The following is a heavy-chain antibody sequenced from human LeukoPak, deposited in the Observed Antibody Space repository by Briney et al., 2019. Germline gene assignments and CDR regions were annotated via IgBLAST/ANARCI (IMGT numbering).Heavy chain of an antibody. CDR2: IYHSGST. V-gene: IGHV4-30-2*01. D-gene: IGHD4-17*01. CDR3: ARRLHDYGDYGMAMEAKDAFDI. J-gene: IGHJ3*02. Sequence: SQTLSLTCAVSGGSISSGGYSWSWIRQPPGKGLGWIGYIYHSGSTYYNPSLKSRVTISVDRSKNQFSLKLSSVTAADTAVYYCARRLHDYGDYGMAMEAKDAFDIWGQGTMVTVSS. CDR1: GGSISSGGYS.